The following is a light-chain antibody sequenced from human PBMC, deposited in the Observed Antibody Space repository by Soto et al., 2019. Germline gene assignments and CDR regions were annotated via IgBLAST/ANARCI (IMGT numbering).Light chain of an antibody. Sequence: EIVLTHSPDTLSLSPGERATLSCRASLTVTNNYLAWYQQKAGQAPRLVIYNASTRATGIPDRFSASGSGTDFTLTIRRLEPEDFAVYFCQQYASAPLTFGQGTKVDI. CDR2: NAS. V-gene: IGKV3-20*01. CDR1: LTVTNNY. J-gene: IGKJ1*01. CDR3: QQYASAPLT.